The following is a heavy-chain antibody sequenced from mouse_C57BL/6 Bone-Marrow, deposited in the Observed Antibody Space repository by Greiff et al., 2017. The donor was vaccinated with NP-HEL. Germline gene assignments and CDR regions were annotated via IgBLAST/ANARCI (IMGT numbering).Heavy chain of an antibody. Sequence: QVQLQQSGAELVKPGASVKLSCKASGYTFTSYWMHWVKQRPGQGLEWIGMIHPNSGSTNYNEKFKSKATLTVDKSSSTAYMQLSSLTSEDSAVYYCARGVVGSYWYFDVWGTGTTVTVSS. V-gene: IGHV1-64*01. D-gene: IGHD1-1*01. CDR2: IHPNSGST. J-gene: IGHJ1*03. CDR3: ARGVVGSYWYFDV. CDR1: GYTFTSYW.